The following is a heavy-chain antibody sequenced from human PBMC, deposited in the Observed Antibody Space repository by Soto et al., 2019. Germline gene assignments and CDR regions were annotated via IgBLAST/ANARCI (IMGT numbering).Heavy chain of an antibody. J-gene: IGHJ4*02. CDR1: GGSIRSGGYS. CDR3: ARDKITGLFDY. Sequence: PSETLSLTCAVSGGSIRSGGYSWSWIRQPPGKGLEWIGYIYHSVSTYYNPSLKSRVTISVDRSKNQFSLKLSSVTAADTAVYYCARDKITGLFDYWGQGTLVTVSS. CDR2: IYHSVST. V-gene: IGHV4-30-2*01. D-gene: IGHD2-8*02.